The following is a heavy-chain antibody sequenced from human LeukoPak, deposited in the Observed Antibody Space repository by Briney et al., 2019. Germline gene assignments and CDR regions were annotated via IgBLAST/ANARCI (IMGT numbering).Heavy chain of an antibody. D-gene: IGHD6-19*01. Sequence: ASAKVSCKASGYTFTSYDINWVRQATGQGLEWMGWMNPNSGNTGYAQKFQGRVTMTRNTSISTAYMELSSLRSEDTAVYYCARRSAVAGTLALWGQGTLVTVSS. CDR2: MNPNSGNT. J-gene: IGHJ4*02. CDR3: ARRSAVAGTLAL. V-gene: IGHV1-8*01. CDR1: GYTFTSYD.